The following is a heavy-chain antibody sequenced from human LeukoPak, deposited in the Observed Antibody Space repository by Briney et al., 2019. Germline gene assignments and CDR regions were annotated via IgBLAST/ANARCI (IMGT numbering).Heavy chain of an antibody. CDR1: GYTFPSYF. CDR2: INPTGGST. V-gene: IGHV1-46*01. Sequence: ASVKVSCKASGYTFPSYFMHWVRQAPGQGLEWMGIINPTGGSTTYAQKFQGRVTMTRDTSTSTAYMELRSLRSDDTAVYYCARTSSDVDIVATIGPNWFDPWGQGTLVTVSS. J-gene: IGHJ5*02. CDR3: ARTSSDVDIVATIGPNWFDP. D-gene: IGHD5-12*01.